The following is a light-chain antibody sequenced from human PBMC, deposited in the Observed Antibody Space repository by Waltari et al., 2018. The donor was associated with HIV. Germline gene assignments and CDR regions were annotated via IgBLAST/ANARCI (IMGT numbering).Light chain of an antibody. CDR2: GNS. CDR3: QSYYSSLSAS. Sequence: QSVLTQPPSASGAPGQRVTISCPRSSSNIGADYDVYRHKQLPGTAPKLLIYGNSNRPAGVPDRFAGSTSGTSASLAITGLQADDEADYYCQSYYSSLSASFGGGTKLTVL. CDR1: SSNIGADYD. V-gene: IGLV1-40*01. J-gene: IGLJ2*01.